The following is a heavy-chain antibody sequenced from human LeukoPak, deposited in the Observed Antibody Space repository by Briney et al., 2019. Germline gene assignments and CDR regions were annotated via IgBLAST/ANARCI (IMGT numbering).Heavy chain of an antibody. CDR2: IYSGGST. Sequence: GGYLRLSCAASGFTVSSNYMSWVRQAPGKGLEWVSVIYSGGSTYYADSVKGRFTISRDNSKNTLYLQMNSLRAEDTAVYYCARDGYGGNSYFDYWGQGTLVTVSS. CDR3: ARDGYGGNSYFDY. D-gene: IGHD4-23*01. V-gene: IGHV3-53*01. CDR1: GFTVSSNY. J-gene: IGHJ4*02.